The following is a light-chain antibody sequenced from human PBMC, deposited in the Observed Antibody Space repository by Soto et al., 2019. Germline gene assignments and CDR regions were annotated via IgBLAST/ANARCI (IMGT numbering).Light chain of an antibody. CDR2: EVT. CDR3: SSYTNINTRVCV. V-gene: IGLV2-14*01. J-gene: IGLJ1*01. CDR1: SGDIGSYNR. Sequence: QSVLTQPASVSGSPGQSITISCTGTSGDIGSYNRVSWYQQHPGKAPKLIIYEVTDRPSGVSNRFSGSKSGNTASLTISRLQAEDEAEYYSSSYTNINTRVCVFGTGTKVTAL.